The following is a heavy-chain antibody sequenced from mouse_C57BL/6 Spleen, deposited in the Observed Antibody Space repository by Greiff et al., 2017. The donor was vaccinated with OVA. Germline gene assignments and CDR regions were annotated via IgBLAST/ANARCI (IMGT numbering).Heavy chain of an antibody. CDR2: IYPGDGDT. V-gene: IGHV1-82*01. D-gene: IGHD2-3*01. Sequence: VKLQESGPELVKPGASVKISCKASGYAFSSSWMNWVKQRPGKGLEWIGRIYPGDGDTNYNGKFKGKATLTADKSSSTAYMQLSSLTSEDSAVYFCARSDDGYPYFDYWGQGTTLTVSS. CDR1: GYAFSSSW. J-gene: IGHJ2*01. CDR3: ARSDDGYPYFDY.